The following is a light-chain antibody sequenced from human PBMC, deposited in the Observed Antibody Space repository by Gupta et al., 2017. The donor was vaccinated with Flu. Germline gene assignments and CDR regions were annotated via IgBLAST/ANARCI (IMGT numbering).Light chain of an antibody. Sequence: SPGKTATITCSGDKFGDKYVCWYQQKPGQVPVVVIYEDKRRPSGIRERFSGSNSGNTATLTISGTQAIDEDDYYCQAWDSNTVIFGGGTKLTVL. V-gene: IGLV3-1*01. CDR2: EDK. J-gene: IGLJ2*01. CDR1: KFGDKY. CDR3: QAWDSNTVI.